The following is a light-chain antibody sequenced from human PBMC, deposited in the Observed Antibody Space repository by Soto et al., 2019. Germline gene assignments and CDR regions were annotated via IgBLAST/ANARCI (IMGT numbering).Light chain of an antibody. V-gene: IGLV1-47*02. CDR3: AAWDDSLSVLYV. Sequence: QSVLTQPPSASGTPGQRVTISCSGSSSNIGSNYVYWYQQLPGTAPKLLIYSKNQRPSGVPDRFSGSKSGTSASLAISGLRSEDESNYYCAAWDDSLSVLYVFGTGTKVTVL. CDR1: SSNIGSNY. CDR2: SKN. J-gene: IGLJ1*01.